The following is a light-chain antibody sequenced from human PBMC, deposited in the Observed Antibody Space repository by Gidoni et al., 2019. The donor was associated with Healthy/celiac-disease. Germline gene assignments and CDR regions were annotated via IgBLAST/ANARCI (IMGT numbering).Light chain of an antibody. Sequence: QSALTPPSSVSGSPVPSITISCTGTSSDVGSYNLVSWYQQHPGKAPKLMIYEGSKRPSGVSNRFSGSKSGNTASLTISGLQAEDEADYYCCSYAGSSTLYVFGTGTKVTAL. V-gene: IGLV2-23*03. CDR3: CSYAGSSTLYV. J-gene: IGLJ1*01. CDR1: SSDVGSYNL. CDR2: EGS.